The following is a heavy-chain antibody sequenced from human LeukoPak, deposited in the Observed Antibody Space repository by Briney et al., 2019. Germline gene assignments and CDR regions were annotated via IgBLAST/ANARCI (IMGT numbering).Heavy chain of an antibody. D-gene: IGHD6-19*01. J-gene: IGHJ5*02. CDR2: IYPGDSDT. Sequence: GESLKISCKGSGYSFTSYGIGWVRQMPGKGLEWIGIIYPGDSDTRYSPSFQGQVTISADKSISTAYLQWSSLKASDTAMYYCARHRYSSGSQFWFDPWGQGTLVTVSS. V-gene: IGHV5-51*01. CDR3: ARHRYSSGSQFWFDP. CDR1: GYSFTSYG.